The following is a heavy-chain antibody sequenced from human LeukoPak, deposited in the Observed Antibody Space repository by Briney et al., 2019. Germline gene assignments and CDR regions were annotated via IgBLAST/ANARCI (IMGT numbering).Heavy chain of an antibody. V-gene: IGHV3-30*04. CDR2: ISYDGNNK. CDR1: GFTFSNYA. D-gene: IGHD3-22*01. CDR3: ARDSSGYYQSPTFDS. Sequence: GSLRLSCAVSGFTFSNYAMHWVRQAPGKGLEWVAIISYDGNNKYYADSVKGRFTISRDNSKNTLYLQMNSLRTEDTAVYYCARDSSGYYQSPTFDSWGQGTLVTVSS. J-gene: IGHJ4*02.